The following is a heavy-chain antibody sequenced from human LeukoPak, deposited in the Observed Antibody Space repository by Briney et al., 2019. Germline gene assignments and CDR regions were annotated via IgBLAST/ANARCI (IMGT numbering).Heavy chain of an antibody. CDR3: AKGLHYYGSGSYYNDAFDI. V-gene: IGHV3-9*01. CDR2: ISWNSGSI. CDR1: GFTFDDYA. D-gene: IGHD3-10*01. Sequence: GGSLRLSCAASGFTFDDYAMHWVRQAPGKGLECVSGISWNSGSIGYADSVKGRFTISRDNAKNSLYLQMNSLRAEDTALYYCAKGLHYYGSGSYYNDAFDIWGQGTMVTVSS. J-gene: IGHJ3*02.